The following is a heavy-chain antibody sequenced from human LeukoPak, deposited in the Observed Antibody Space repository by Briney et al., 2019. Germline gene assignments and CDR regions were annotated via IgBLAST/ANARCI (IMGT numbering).Heavy chain of an antibody. CDR1: GFTFSSYA. D-gene: IGHD5-12*01. CDR2: ISYDGRYI. Sequence: PGRSLRLSCEASGFTFSSYALHWVRQAPGKGLEWVAGISYDGRYIYYADSVQGRFTISRDNSKNTLHLQMNDLRADDTAIYYCARSGPTLLWSKYFDYWGQGALVTVSS. CDR3: ARSGPTLLWSKYFDY. V-gene: IGHV3-30*04. J-gene: IGHJ4*02.